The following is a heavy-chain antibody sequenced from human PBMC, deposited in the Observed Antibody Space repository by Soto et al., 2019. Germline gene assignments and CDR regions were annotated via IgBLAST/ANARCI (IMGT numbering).Heavy chain of an antibody. CDR2: INTGSTTK. V-gene: IGHV3-48*02. Sequence: EVLLVESGGGLVQPGGSLRLSCTTSGFTFSYYKMNWVRQAPGTGLQWISFINTGSTTKYYADSVKGRFTISRDNAKNSLYLQMNSLRDEDTAVYYCARDVRFLEWFPDYWGQGTLVTVSS. CDR1: GFTFSYYK. J-gene: IGHJ4*02. CDR3: ARDVRFLEWFPDY. D-gene: IGHD3-3*01.